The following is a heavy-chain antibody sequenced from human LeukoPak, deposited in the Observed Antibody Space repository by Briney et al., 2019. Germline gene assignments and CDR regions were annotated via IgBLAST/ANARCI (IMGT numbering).Heavy chain of an antibody. CDR2: IYYSGST. CDR3: ARLDRWSGIDY. D-gene: IGHD4-23*01. Sequence: PSETLSLTCTVSGGSIGSSSHYWGWIRQSPGKGLEWIGSIYYSGSTYYNPSLKSRVTVSVDTSKNQFSLKLSSVTAADTAVYYCARLDRWSGIDYWGQGTLVTVSS. V-gene: IGHV4-39*01. CDR1: GGSIGSSSHY. J-gene: IGHJ4*02.